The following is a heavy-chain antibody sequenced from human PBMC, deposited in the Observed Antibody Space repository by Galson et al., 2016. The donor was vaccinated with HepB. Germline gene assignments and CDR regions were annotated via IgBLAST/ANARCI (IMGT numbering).Heavy chain of an antibody. D-gene: IGHD4-11*01. CDR1: GFTFNNAW. J-gene: IGHJ4*02. CDR2: ISTSGGST. V-gene: IGHV3-23*01. CDR3: AKGTTRLGDN. Sequence: SLRLSCAASGFTFNNAWMQWVRQAPGKGLEWVAAISTSGGSTDYADSVRGRFTISRDNSKNMLYLQMNSLRAEDSALYYCAKGTTRLGDNWGQGILVTVSS.